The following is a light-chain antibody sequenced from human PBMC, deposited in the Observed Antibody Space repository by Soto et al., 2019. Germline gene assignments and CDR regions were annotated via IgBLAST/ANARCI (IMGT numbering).Light chain of an antibody. Sequence: EIVLTQSPGTLSLSSGERATLSCRASQSISSTYLAWYQQKPGQAPRLLIYGASSRATGIPDRFSGSGSGTDFTLTICRLEPDDFLVYYCQQYDSSPPGYTFVQVTKLEIK. V-gene: IGKV3-20*01. CDR2: GAS. J-gene: IGKJ2*01. CDR1: QSISSTY. CDR3: QQYDSSPPGYT.